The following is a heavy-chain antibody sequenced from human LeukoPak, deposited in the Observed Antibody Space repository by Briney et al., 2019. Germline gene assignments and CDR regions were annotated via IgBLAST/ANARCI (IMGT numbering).Heavy chain of an antibody. CDR2: INDAGRTT. CDR1: GFTFNTYA. Sequence: PGGSMRLSCAPSGFTFNTYAMNWVRQAPGKGLEWVSTINDAGRTTYYADSVKGRFTISRGNSKNTVYLQMNNLRAEDTALYYCTNQPILAGSIDSWGQGTLVTVSS. J-gene: IGHJ4*02. D-gene: IGHD3-9*01. V-gene: IGHV3-23*01. CDR3: TNQPILAGSIDS.